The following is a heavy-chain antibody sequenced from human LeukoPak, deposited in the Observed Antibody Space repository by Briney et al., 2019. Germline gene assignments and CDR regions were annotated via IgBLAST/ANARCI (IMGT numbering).Heavy chain of an antibody. V-gene: IGHV4-31*03. J-gene: IGHJ3*02. Sequence: PSETLSLTCTVSGGSISSGGYYWSWIRQHPGKGLEWIGYIYYSGSTYYNPSLKSRVTISVDTSKNQFSLKLSSVTSADTAVYYCAREGPSFGVIPPPIWGQGTMVTVSS. CDR3: AREGPSFGVIPPPI. CDR2: IYYSGST. D-gene: IGHD3-3*01. CDR1: GGSISSGGYY.